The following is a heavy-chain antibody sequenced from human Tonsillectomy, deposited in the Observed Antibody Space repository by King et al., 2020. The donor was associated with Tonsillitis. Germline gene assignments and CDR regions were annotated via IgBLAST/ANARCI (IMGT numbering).Heavy chain of an antibody. CDR2: IWSVGRNK. V-gene: IGHV3-33*01. Sequence: VQLVESGGGVVQPGRSLRLSCAASGFTFSSHGMHWVRQAPGKGLEWVAVIWSVGRNKYYADSVKGRFTISRDNSKDTLYLQMNSLRAEDTAVYHRARDHEALCSSIYNWFDPWGQGTLVTVSS. CDR1: GFTFSSHG. CDR3: ARDHEALCSSIYNWFDP. D-gene: IGHD6-6*01. J-gene: IGHJ5*02.